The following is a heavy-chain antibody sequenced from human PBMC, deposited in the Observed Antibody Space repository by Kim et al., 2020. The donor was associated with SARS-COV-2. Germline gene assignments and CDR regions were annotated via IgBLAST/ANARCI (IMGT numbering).Heavy chain of an antibody. J-gene: IGHJ4*02. CDR3: AREVRGTTVTTGDY. V-gene: IGHV1-46*01. D-gene: IGHD4-17*01. Sequence: AQRVQGRVTMTRDTSTSTVYMELSSLRAEDTAVYYCAREVRGTTVTTGDYWGQGTLVTVSS.